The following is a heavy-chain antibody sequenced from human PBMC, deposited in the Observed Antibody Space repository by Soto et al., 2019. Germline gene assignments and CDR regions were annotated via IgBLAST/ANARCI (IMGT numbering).Heavy chain of an antibody. CDR2: INTDGSDT. V-gene: IGHV3-74*01. CDR1: GFTFSSYW. D-gene: IGHD1-26*01. J-gene: IGHJ4*02. CDR3: ARDSGTYTY. Sequence: EVQLVESRGGLVQPGGSLRLSCAASGFTFSSYWMHWVRQAPGKGLVWVSFINTDGSDTSYADSVKGRFTISRDNAKNTVYLHMNSLRADDTAVYYCARDSGTYTYWGQGTLVTVSS.